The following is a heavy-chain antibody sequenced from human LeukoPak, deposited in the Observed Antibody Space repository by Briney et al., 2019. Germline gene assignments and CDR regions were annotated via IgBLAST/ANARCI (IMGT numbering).Heavy chain of an antibody. J-gene: IGHJ6*02. CDR3: ARWYSGWYGSYGMDV. Sequence: GGSLRLSCAASGFTFSSYGMHWVRQAPGKGLEWGAVIWYDGSNKYYADSVKGRFTISRDNSKNTLYLQMNSLRAEDTAVYYCARWYSGWYGSYGMDVWGQGTTVTVSS. V-gene: IGHV3-33*01. CDR1: GFTFSSYG. CDR2: IWYDGSNK. D-gene: IGHD6-19*01.